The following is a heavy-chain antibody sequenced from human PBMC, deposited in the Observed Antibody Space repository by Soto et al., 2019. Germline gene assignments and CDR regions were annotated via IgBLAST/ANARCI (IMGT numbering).Heavy chain of an antibody. D-gene: IGHD6-6*01. CDR1: GYSYSSYG. CDR2: ISAYSYNT. J-gene: IGHJ4*02. Sequence: ASVKVSCKASGYSYSSYGTTWVRQAPGQGLEWLGWISAYSYNTKYTQRLQGRITVTTDTSTRTAYMELRSLRSDDTAVYYCARTQAFSSSTDYIFDYWGQGTLVTVSS. CDR3: ARTQAFSSSTDYIFDY. V-gene: IGHV1-18*01.